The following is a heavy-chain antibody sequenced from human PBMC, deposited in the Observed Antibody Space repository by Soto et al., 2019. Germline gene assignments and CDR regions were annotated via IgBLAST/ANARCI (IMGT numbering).Heavy chain of an antibody. V-gene: IGHV3-48*01. CDR2: ISSTGNTI. CDR1: GFTFSTYS. Sequence: EVQVVESGGGLVQPGGSLRLSCAASGFTFSTYSMNWVRQAPGKGLEWVSYISSTGNTIYYPDSVKVRFTISRDTAKKSLYLQMNSLRAEDTAVYYCARPGYFDYWGQGTLVTVSS. J-gene: IGHJ4*02. CDR3: ARPGYFDY. D-gene: IGHD2-8*02.